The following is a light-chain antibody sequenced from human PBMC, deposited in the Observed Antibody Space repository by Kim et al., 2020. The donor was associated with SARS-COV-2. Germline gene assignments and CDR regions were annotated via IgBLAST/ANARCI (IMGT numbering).Light chain of an antibody. CDR2: GAS. Sequence: EIVLTQSPGTLSFSPGERATLSCRASQSVSSSYLAWYQQKPGQAPRLLIYGASSRATGIPDRFSGSGSGTDFTLTISRLEPEEFAVYYCQQYGSSPLFTFGTGTKVDSK. CDR3: QQYGSSPLFT. V-gene: IGKV3-20*01. J-gene: IGKJ3*01. CDR1: QSVSSSY.